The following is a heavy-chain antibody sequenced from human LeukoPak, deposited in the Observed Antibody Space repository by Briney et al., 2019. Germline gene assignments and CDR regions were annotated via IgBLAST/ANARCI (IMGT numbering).Heavy chain of an antibody. CDR2: IYYSGST. D-gene: IGHD3-3*01. Sequence: PSETLSLTCTVSGGSISSSSYYWGWIRQPPGKGLEWIGSIYYSGSTYYNPSLKSRVTISVDTSKNQFSLKLSSVTAADTAVYYCARDHKLRFLEWYQPYYYYMDVWGKGTTVTVSS. J-gene: IGHJ6*03. CDR3: ARDHKLRFLEWYQPYYYYMDV. V-gene: IGHV4-39*07. CDR1: GGSISSSSYY.